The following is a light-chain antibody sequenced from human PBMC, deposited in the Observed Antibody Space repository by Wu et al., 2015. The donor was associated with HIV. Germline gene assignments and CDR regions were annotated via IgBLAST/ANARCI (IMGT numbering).Light chain of an antibody. CDR2: GAS. CDR3: QQSHDWPPLT. J-gene: IGKJ3*01. Sequence: TQSPALLSLSPGETATLSCRASHSVDSSLAWYQQKPGQAPRLLIYGASIRATGIPARFSGSGSGTEFTLTISDIQSEDFAVYYCQQSHDWPPLTFGPGTKVDIK. V-gene: IGKV3-15*01. CDR1: HSVDSS.